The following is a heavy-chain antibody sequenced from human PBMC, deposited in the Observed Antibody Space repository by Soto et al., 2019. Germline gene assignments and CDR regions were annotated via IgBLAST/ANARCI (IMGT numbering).Heavy chain of an antibody. CDR3: ARHFSEWLHPGGFDI. V-gene: IGHV4-39*01. D-gene: IGHD3-3*01. J-gene: IGHJ3*02. Sequence: PSETLSLTCTVSGGSISSSSYYRGWIRQPPGKGLEWIGSIYYSGSTYYNPSLKSRVTISVDTSKNQFSLKLSSVTAADTAVYYCARHFSEWLHPGGFDIWGQGTMVT. CDR2: IYYSGST. CDR1: GGSISSSSYY.